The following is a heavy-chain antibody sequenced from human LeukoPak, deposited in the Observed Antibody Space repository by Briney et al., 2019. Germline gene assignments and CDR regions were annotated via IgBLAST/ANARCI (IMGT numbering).Heavy chain of an antibody. CDR3: ARPAGYNFYYYYGLDV. V-gene: IGHV3-11*01. CDR2: TSSSDSNR. J-gene: IGHJ6*02. Sequence: GGSLRLSCAASGFTVSSNYMSWVRQAPGKGLEWISFTSSSDSNRYYADSVRGRFTISRDNAKNSLYLQMNSLRAEDTAVYYCARPAGYNFYYYYGLDVWGQGTTVTVSS. D-gene: IGHD5-24*01. CDR1: GFTVSSNY.